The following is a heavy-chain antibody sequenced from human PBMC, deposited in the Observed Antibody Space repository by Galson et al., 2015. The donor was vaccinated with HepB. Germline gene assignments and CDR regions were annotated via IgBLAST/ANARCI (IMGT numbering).Heavy chain of an antibody. CDR1: GYTFTSYG. CDR3: ARSLYSGYDWGWFDP. J-gene: IGHJ5*02. D-gene: IGHD5-12*01. CDR2: ISAYNGNT. V-gene: IGHV1-18*01. Sequence: SVKVSCKASGYTFTSYGISWVRQAPGQGLEWMGWISAYNGNTNYAQKLQGRVTMTTDTSTSTAYMELRSLRSDDTAVYYCARSLYSGYDWGWFDPWGQGTLVTVSS.